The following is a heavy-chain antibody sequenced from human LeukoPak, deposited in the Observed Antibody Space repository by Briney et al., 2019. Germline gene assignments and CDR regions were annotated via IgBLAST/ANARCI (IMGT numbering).Heavy chain of an antibody. J-gene: IGHJ4*02. D-gene: IGHD3-16*02. CDR2: INPSGGST. CDR3: ARGRTFGGVIVSDFDY. V-gene: IGHV1-46*01. Sequence: ASVKVSCKASGYTFTSYYMHWVRQAPGQGLEWMGIINPSGGSTSYAQKFQGRVTMTRDTSTSTVYMELSSLRSEDTAVYYCARGRTFGGVIVSDFDYWGQGTLVTVSS. CDR1: GYTFTSYY.